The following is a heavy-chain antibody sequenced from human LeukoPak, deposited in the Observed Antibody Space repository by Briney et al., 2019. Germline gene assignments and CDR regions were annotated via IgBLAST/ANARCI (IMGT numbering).Heavy chain of an antibody. J-gene: IGHJ4*02. CDR1: GFIFSTYA. Sequence: GGSLRLSYATSGFIFSTYALSWVRQAPGKGLEWASSISGSGGSTYHADSVKGRFTISRDSSKNTLYLQMNNLRAEDTAIYYCARVIRAAPGKGYFDYWGQGTLVTVSS. D-gene: IGHD6-13*01. CDR3: ARVIRAAPGKGYFDY. V-gene: IGHV3-23*01. CDR2: ISGSGGST.